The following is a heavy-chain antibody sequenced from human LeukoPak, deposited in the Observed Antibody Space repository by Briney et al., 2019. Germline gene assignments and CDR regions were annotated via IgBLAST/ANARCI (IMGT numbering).Heavy chain of an antibody. CDR1: GFTCSSYG. CDR2: IRYDGSNK. D-gene: IGHD2-2*01. J-gene: IGHJ6*03. Sequence: PGGSLRLSCAASGFTCSSYGMHWVRQAPGKGLEWVAFIRYDGSNKYYADSVKGRFTISRDNSKNTLYLQMNSLRAEDTAVYYCAKAPLRVVPAATTDYYYYMDVWGKGTTVTVSS. CDR3: AKAPLRVVPAATTDYYYYMDV. V-gene: IGHV3-30*02.